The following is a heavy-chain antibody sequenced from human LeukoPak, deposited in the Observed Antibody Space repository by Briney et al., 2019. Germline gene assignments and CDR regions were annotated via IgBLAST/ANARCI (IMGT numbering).Heavy chain of an antibody. V-gene: IGHV4-34*01. CDR1: GGSFSGYY. D-gene: IGHD4-17*01. Sequence: SETLSLTCAVYGGSFSGYYWSWIRQPPGKGLEWIGEINHSGSTNYNPSLKSRVTISVDTSKNQFSLKLSPVTAADTAVYYCAGGGLRTDYGDYVCWFDPWGQGTLVTVSS. J-gene: IGHJ5*02. CDR3: AGGGLRTDYGDYVCWFDP. CDR2: INHSGST.